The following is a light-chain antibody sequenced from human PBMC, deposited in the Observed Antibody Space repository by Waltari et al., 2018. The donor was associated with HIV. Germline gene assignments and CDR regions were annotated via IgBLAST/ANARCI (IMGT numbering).Light chain of an antibody. V-gene: IGLV2-23*02. CDR2: EVS. CDR3: CSYACSSTWV. Sequence: QSALTQPASVSGSPGQSITISCTGTSSDVGTYNLVSWYQQHPGKAPKLMIYEVSKRPSGVSNRFSASKSGNTASLTSSGLQAEDEADYYCCSYACSSTWVFGGGTKLTVL. J-gene: IGLJ3*02. CDR1: SSDVGTYNL.